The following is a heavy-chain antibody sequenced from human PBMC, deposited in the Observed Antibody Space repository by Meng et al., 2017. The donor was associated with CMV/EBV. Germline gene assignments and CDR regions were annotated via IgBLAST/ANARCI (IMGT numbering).Heavy chain of an antibody. CDR3: ANAFRGTKYSSSSGRARAGGMDV. J-gene: IGHJ6*02. CDR1: GFTFSSYA. Sequence: GESLKISCAASGFTFSSYAMSWVRQAPGKGLEWVSVIYSGGSSTYYADSVKGRFTISRDNSKNTLYLQMNRLRAEDTAVYYCANAFRGTKYSSSSGRARAGGMDVWGQGTTVTSP. CDR2: IYSGGSST. V-gene: IGHV3-23*03. D-gene: IGHD6-6*01.